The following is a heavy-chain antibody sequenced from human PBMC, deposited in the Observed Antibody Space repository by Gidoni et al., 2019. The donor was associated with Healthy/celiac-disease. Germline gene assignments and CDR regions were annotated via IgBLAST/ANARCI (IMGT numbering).Heavy chain of an antibody. CDR3: VKGGGMTTVTTSEY. V-gene: IGHV3-30*18. CDR2: ISYDGSTT. Sequence: QVQLVESGGGVVQPGRSLRLSCAASGFTFSRSAMHWVCQAPGKGLEWVAVISYDGSTTYYTDSVRGRFTISRDNSKNTLNLQMNSLRVEDTAVYYCVKGGGMTTVTTSEYWGQGTLVTVSS. CDR1: GFTFSRSA. D-gene: IGHD4-17*01. J-gene: IGHJ4*02.